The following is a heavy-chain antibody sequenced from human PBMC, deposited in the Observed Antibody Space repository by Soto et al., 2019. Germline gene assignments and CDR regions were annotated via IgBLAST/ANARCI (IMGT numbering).Heavy chain of an antibody. Sequence: GGSLRLSCAASGFTFSSYSMNWVRQAPGKGLEWVSSISSSSSYIYYADSVKGRFTISRGNAKNSLYLQMNSLRAEDTAVYYCARDLSHPYYYGMDVWGQGTTVTVSS. CDR2: ISSSSSYI. J-gene: IGHJ6*02. CDR1: GFTFSSYS. V-gene: IGHV3-21*01. CDR3: ARDLSHPYYYGMDV.